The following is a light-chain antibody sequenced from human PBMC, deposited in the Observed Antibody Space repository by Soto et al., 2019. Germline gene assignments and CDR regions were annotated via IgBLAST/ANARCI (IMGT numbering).Light chain of an antibody. CDR2: DVS. CDR3: CSYTTSNTRQIV. J-gene: IGLJ1*01. CDR1: SSDVGGYNY. V-gene: IGLV2-14*03. Sequence: QSVLTQPASVSGSPGQSITISCTGTSSDVGGYNYVSWYQHHPGKAPKLMIYDVSNRPPGVSNRFSGSKSGNTASLTISGLQPEDDADYYCCSYTTSNTRQIVFGTGTKVTVL.